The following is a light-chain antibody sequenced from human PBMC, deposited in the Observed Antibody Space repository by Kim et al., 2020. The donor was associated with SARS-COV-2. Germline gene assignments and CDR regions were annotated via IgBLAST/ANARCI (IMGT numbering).Light chain of an antibody. CDR2: QDS. J-gene: IGLJ1*01. CDR3: QTWDSSTGV. V-gene: IGLV3-1*01. CDR1: KLGDKY. Sequence: VSPGKTASITCSGDKLGDKYAYWYQQKPGQSPVLVIYQDSKRPSGIPERFSGSNSGNTATLTISGTQAMDEADYYCQTWDSSTGVFGTGTKVTVL.